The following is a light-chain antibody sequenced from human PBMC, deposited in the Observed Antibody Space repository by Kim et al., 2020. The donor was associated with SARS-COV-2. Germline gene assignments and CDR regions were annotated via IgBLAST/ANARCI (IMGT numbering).Light chain of an antibody. CDR2: QDS. CDR1: KLGDKY. Sequence: SYELTQPPSVSVSPGQTASITCSGDKLGDKYACWYQQKPGQSPVLVIYQDSKRPSGIPERFSGSNSGNTATLTISGTQAMDEADYYCQAWDSSPNWVVGG. CDR3: QAWDSSPNWV. V-gene: IGLV3-1*01. J-gene: IGLJ3*02.